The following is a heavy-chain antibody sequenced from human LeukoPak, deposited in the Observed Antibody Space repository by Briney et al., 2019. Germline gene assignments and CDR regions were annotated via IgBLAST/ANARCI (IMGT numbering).Heavy chain of an antibody. CDR3: AILLEDYAFSTGSAKDY. CDR1: GYSLTQLS. V-gene: IGHV1-24*01. D-gene: IGHD3-3*01. CDR2: FDPVDGET. J-gene: IGHJ4*02. Sequence: ASVKVSCKVSGYSLTQLSMHWVRQGIGRGLEWMAGFDPVDGETIYAQKFQGRVTMTENTATDTAYMELSSLRYDDTAVYYCAILLEDYAFSTGSAKDYWGQGTLVTVSS.